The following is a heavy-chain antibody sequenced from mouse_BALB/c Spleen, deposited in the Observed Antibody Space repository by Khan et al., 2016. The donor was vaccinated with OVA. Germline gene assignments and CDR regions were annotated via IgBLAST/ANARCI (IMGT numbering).Heavy chain of an antibody. CDR1: GFSLTNYG. V-gene: IGHV2-6-1*01. CDR2: IWSDGSA. J-gene: IGHJ4*01. Sequence: QVQLKESGPGLVAPSQSLSITCTISGFSLTNYGVHWVRQPPGKGLEWLVVIWSDGSATYNSALKSRLSISKDNSKKQVFLKMNSLQTDDTAMYYCAGQPYYHYYIMDYWGQGTSVTVSS. D-gene: IGHD2-10*01. CDR3: AGQPYYHYYIMDY.